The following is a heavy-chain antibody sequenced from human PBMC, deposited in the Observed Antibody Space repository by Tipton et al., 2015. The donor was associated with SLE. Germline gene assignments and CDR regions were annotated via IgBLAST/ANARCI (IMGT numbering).Heavy chain of an antibody. D-gene: IGHD6-19*01. J-gene: IGHJ2*01. V-gene: IGHV1-18*01. CDR3: ARVTAVAGTRYFDL. CDR2: ISSYNGNT. Sequence: QSGAEVKKPGASVKVSCKASGYTFTSYGISWVRQAPGQGLEWMGWISSYNGNTNYAQKLQGRVTMTTDTSTSTAYMELRSLRSDDTAGYYCARVTAVAGTRYFDLWRRGPLVTVSS. CDR1: GYTFTSYG.